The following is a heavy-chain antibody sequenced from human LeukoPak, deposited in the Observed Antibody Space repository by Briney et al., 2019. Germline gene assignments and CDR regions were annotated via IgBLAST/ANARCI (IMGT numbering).Heavy chain of an antibody. J-gene: IGHJ3*02. CDR3: ARVRVVWDLDDAFDI. D-gene: IGHD1-26*01. Sequence: GGSLRLSCAASGFTFSGSAMHWVRQASGKGLEWVGRIRSKANSYATAYAASVKGRFTISRDDSKNTAYLQMNSLRAEDTALYYCARVRVVWDLDDAFDIWGQGTMVTVSS. CDR1: GFTFSGSA. V-gene: IGHV3-73*01. CDR2: IRSKANSYAT.